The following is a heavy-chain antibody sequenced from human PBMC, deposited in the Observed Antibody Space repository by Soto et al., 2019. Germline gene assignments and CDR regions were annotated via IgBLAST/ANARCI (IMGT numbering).Heavy chain of an antibody. J-gene: IGHJ5*02. CDR2: IIPIFGTA. CDR3: SFWSGYYNDNWFDP. CDR1: GGTFSIYA. Sequence: GASVEVSCKASGGTFSIYAIIWVRQAPGQGLEWMGGIIPIFGTANYAQKFQGRVTITADESTSTAYMELSSLRSEDTAVYYCSFWSGYYNDNWFDPWGQGTLVTVSS. V-gene: IGHV1-69*13. D-gene: IGHD3-3*01.